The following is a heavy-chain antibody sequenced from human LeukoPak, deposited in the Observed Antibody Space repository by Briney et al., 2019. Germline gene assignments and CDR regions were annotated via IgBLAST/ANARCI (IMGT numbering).Heavy chain of an antibody. CDR1: GGSISSYY. CDR3: ARGRARYGPGSMMDV. J-gene: IGHJ6*04. Sequence: SETLSLTCTVSGGSISSYYWSWIRQPPGKGLERIGYIYYSGSTNYNPSLKSRVTISVDTSKNQFSLKLSSVTAADTAVYYCARGRARYGPGSMMDVWGKGTTVTVSS. V-gene: IGHV4-59*01. D-gene: IGHD3-10*01. CDR2: IYYSGST.